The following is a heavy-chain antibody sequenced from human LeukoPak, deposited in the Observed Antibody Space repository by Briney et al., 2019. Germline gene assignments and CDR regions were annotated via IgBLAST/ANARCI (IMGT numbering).Heavy chain of an antibody. CDR2: IKPDGTTK. Sequence: GGSLRLSCAASGFPFRSYSMTWVRQAPGKGLEWVANIKPDGTTKFYVDSVKGRFTISRDNALNSLYLQMNSLRAEDTAIYYCARSIPYGTTWYGRSDYWGQGTLVTVSS. CDR1: GFPFRSYS. CDR3: ARSIPYGTTWYGRSDY. V-gene: IGHV3-7*03. D-gene: IGHD6-13*01. J-gene: IGHJ4*02.